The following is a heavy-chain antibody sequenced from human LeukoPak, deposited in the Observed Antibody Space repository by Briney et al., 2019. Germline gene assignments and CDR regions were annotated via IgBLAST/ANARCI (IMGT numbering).Heavy chain of an antibody. D-gene: IGHD6-13*01. CDR1: GFTFSSYA. CDR3: VRASIEQQLVLWFDY. V-gene: IGHV3-30*04. Sequence: GRSLRLSCAASGFTFSSYAMHWVRQAPGKGLEWVAVISYDGSNKYYADSVKGRFTISRDNSKNTLYLQMNSLRAEDTGVYYCVRASIEQQLVLWFDYWGQGTLVTVSS. CDR2: ISYDGSNK. J-gene: IGHJ4*02.